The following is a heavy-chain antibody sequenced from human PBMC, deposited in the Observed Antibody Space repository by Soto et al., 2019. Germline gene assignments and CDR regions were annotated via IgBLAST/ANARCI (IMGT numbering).Heavy chain of an antibody. CDR1: GFTFSSYT. D-gene: IGHD3-10*01. V-gene: IGHV3-23*01. CDR3: AKDRGGFTNGWEFFDS. Sequence: EVQLLEAGGGLVQPGGSLRLSCAASGFTFSSYTMSWVRQAPGKGLEWVSGISATGGSTYYADSVKGRFTFSRDNSKNTLYLQMNNLRGEDTAVYYCAKDRGGFTNGWEFFDSWGQGTLVTVSS. J-gene: IGHJ4*02. CDR2: ISATGGST.